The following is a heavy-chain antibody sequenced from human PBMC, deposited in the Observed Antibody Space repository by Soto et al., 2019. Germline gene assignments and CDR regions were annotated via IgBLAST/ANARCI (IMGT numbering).Heavy chain of an antibody. CDR3: ARDPHEYWTSYWFDP. Sequence: QVQLVQSGAEVKKPGSSVKVSCKASGGTFSTHAIIWVRQAPGHGLEWMGGIIPISGTTYYTQKFQGRVTITADEPTSTAFMELSSLKSDDTAVYYCARDPHEYWTSYWFDPWGQGTLVTVSS. CDR2: IIPISGTT. J-gene: IGHJ5*02. V-gene: IGHV1-69*01. CDR1: GGTFSTHA. D-gene: IGHD3-3*01.